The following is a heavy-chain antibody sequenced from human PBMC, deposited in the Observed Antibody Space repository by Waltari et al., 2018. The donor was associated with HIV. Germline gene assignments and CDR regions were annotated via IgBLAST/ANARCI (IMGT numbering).Heavy chain of an antibody. J-gene: IGHJ6*02. D-gene: IGHD3-22*01. CDR1: GYSFTSYW. V-gene: IGHV5-10-1*01. CDR2: IDPSDSYT. Sequence: EVQLVQSGAEVKKPGESLRISCKGSGYSFTSYWISWVRQMPGKGLEWMGRIDPSDSYTNYSPSFQGHVTISADKSISTAYLQWSSLKASDTAMYYCARRGGDSSGYYPHYYYGMDVWSQGSTVTVSS. CDR3: ARRGGDSSGYYPHYYYGMDV.